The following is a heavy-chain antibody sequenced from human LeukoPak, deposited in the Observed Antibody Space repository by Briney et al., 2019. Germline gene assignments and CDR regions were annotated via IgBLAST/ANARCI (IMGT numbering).Heavy chain of an antibody. Sequence: SETLSLTCAVYGGSFSGYYWSWIRQPPGKGLEWIGEINHSGSTNYNPSLKSRVTISVDTSKNQFSLKLSSVTAADTAVYYCASRDVDIVATTTKFDYWGQGTLVIVSS. J-gene: IGHJ4*02. D-gene: IGHD5-12*01. CDR2: INHSGST. CDR1: GGSFSGYY. V-gene: IGHV4-34*01. CDR3: ASRDVDIVATTTKFDY.